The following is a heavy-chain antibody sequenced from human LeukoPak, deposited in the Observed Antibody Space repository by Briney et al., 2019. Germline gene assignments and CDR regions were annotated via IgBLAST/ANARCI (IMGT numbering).Heavy chain of an antibody. Sequence: PGGSLRLSCATSGFFFNSYWMTWVRQAPGKGLEWVANIKYDESEKYLVESVKGRFTIFRDNAQNSLFLQMDSLRVEDTAVYYCVRGRDGSFWGRGTQVTVSS. J-gene: IGHJ4*02. D-gene: IGHD5-24*01. CDR3: VRGRDGSF. V-gene: IGHV3-7*01. CDR2: IKYDESEK. CDR1: GFFFNSYW.